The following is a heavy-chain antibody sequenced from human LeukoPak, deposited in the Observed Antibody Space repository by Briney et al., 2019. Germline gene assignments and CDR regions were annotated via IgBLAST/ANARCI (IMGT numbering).Heavy chain of an antibody. Sequence: PGGSLRLSCAASGLTFGDHDMNWVRQAPGKGLEWVSGLRWDGGRKGYADSVKGRFTISRDNAKNSLYLQMNSLRAEDTAVYYCATRTGYWGQGTLVTVSS. J-gene: IGHJ4*02. D-gene: IGHD1-1*01. CDR1: GLTFGDHD. CDR3: ATRTGY. V-gene: IGHV3-20*04. CDR2: LRWDGGRK.